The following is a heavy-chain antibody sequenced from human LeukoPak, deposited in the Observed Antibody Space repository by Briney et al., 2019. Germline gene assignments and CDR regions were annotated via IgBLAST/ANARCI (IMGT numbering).Heavy chain of an antibody. Sequence: SETLSLTCAVSGGSFSGYSWNWIRQPPGKGLEWIGEINQSGSTKYSPSLKSRVTISIDTSKSQFSVKVNSVTAADTAVYYCARCDSGGWFFDSWGQGDLVTVSS. CDR1: GGSFSGYS. J-gene: IGHJ5*01. CDR2: INQSGST. V-gene: IGHV4-34*01. D-gene: IGHD6-19*01. CDR3: ARCDSGGWFFDS.